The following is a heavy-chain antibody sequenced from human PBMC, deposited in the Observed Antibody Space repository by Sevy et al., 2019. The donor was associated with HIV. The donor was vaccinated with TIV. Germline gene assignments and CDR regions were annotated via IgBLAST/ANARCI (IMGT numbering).Heavy chain of an antibody. D-gene: IGHD3-10*01. CDR1: GGSISSGGYY. CDR2: IYYSGST. V-gene: IGHV4-31*03. J-gene: IGHJ4*02. CDR3: ARDTSPYYYGSGSENNYFDY. Sequence: SETLSLTCTVSGGSISSGGYYWSWIRQHPGKGLEWIGYIYYSGSTYYNPSLKSRVTISVDTSKNQFSLKLSSVTAADTAVYYCARDTSPYYYGSGSENNYFDYWGQGTLVTVSS.